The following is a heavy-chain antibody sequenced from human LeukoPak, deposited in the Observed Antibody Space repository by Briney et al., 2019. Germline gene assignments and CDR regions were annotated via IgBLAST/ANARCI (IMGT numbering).Heavy chain of an antibody. CDR2: INHSGST. CDR3: ARHSGNYYGSGSYFYY. J-gene: IGHJ4*02. D-gene: IGHD3-10*01. CDR1: GGSFSGYY. V-gene: IGHV4-34*01. Sequence: SETLSLTCAVYGGSFSGYYWSWIRQPPGKGLEWIGEINHSGSTNYNPSLKSRVTISVDTSKNQFSLKLSSVTAADTAVYYCARHSGNYYGSGSYFYYWGQGTLVTVSS.